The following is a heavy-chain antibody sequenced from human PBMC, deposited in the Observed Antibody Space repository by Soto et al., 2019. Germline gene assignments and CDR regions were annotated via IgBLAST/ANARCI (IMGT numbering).Heavy chain of an antibody. V-gene: IGHV3-15*01. CDR3: STDRRIASSDY. CDR1: GFTFTNAW. D-gene: IGHD2-21*01. Sequence: EVQLVESGGGLVKPGESLRLSCAASGFTFTNAWMGWVRQAPGKGLEWVGRVKSKSDGETTDYAAPVKGRFTISRDDSKNTLYLQMNSLNAEDTAVYYCSTDRRIASSDYWGQGTLVTASS. CDR2: VKSKSDGETT. J-gene: IGHJ4*02.